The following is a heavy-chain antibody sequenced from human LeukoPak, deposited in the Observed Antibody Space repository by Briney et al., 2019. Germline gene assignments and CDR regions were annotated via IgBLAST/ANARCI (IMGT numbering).Heavy chain of an antibody. D-gene: IGHD3-22*01. CDR2: IHPDTDDA. CDR1: GYDLTVYY. CDR3: VRGYYDGSGGY. J-gene: IGHJ4*02. Sequence: ASVKVSCKASGYDLTVYYIFWVRQAPGQGLEWLGRIHPDTDDAEYAQKFQGRVSMNSDASISTTFLELSTLTPDDTAVYYCVRGYYDGSGGYWGQGTLVSVSS. V-gene: IGHV1-2*02.